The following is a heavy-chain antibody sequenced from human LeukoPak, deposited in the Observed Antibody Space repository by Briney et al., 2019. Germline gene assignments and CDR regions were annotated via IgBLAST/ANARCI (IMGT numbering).Heavy chain of an antibody. J-gene: IGHJ4*02. D-gene: IGHD4-17*01. CDR3: ARDEDYGIFVNVDY. V-gene: IGHV1-18*04. CDR2: ISTYNGNT. Sequence: GASVKVSCKASGYTFTGYYMHWVRQAPEQGPEWMGWISTYNGNTKYAEKFQGRVTMTTDTPTSTAYMELRSLRSDDTAVYYCARDEDYGIFVNVDYWGQGTLVTVSS. CDR1: GYTFTGYY.